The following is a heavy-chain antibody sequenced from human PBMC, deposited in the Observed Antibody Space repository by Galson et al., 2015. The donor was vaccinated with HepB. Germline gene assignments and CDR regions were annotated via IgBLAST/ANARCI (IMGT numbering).Heavy chain of an antibody. CDR3: ASQSTGGAMAGTTGDDF. J-gene: IGHJ4*02. CDR1: GYSFTSYW. CDR2: IDPSDSYT. Sequence: SGAEVKKPGESLRISCKGSGYSFTSYWINWVRQMPGKGLEWMGRIDPSDSYTNYSPSFQGHVTISADKSISTAYLQWSSLKASDTAMYYCASQSTGGAMAGTTGDDFWGQGTLVTVSS. V-gene: IGHV5-10-1*01. D-gene: IGHD6-19*01.